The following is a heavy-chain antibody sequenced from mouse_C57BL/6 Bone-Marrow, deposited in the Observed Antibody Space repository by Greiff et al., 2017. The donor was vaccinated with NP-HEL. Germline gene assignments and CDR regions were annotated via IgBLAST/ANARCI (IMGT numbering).Heavy chain of an antibody. Sequence: QLQQSGAELVKPGASVKLSCKASGYTFTSYWMQWVKQRPGQGLEWIGEIDPSDSYTNYNQKFKGKATLTVDTSSSTAYMQLSSLTSEDSAVYYCAKDYDYDGYAMDYWGQGTSVTVSS. V-gene: IGHV1-50*01. CDR3: AKDYDYDGYAMDY. D-gene: IGHD2-4*01. J-gene: IGHJ4*01. CDR2: IDPSDSYT. CDR1: GYTFTSYW.